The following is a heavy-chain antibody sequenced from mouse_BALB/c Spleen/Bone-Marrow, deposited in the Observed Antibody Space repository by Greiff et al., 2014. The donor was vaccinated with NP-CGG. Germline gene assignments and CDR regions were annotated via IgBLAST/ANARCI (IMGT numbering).Heavy chain of an antibody. CDR1: GFSLTGYG. CDR2: IWGDGST. V-gene: IGHV2-6-7*01. Sequence: QVQLKESGPGLVAPSQSLSITCTVSGFSLTGYGVNWVRRPPGKGLEWLGMIWGDGSTDYNSALKSRLSISKDNSKSQVFLKMNSLQTDDTARYYCASSTMITTGFAYWGQGTLVTVSA. D-gene: IGHD2-4*01. J-gene: IGHJ3*01. CDR3: ASSTMITTGFAY.